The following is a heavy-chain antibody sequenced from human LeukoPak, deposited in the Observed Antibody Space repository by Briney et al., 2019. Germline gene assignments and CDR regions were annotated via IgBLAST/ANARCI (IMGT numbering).Heavy chain of an antibody. CDR2: IRYDGSNK. D-gene: IGHD1-1*01. CDR3: AKWRGDSDNWPTPDY. Sequence: GGSLRLSCAASGFTFSSYGMHWVRQAPGKGLEWVAFIRYDGSNKYYADSVKGRFTISRDNSKNTLYLQMNSLRAEDTAVCYCAKWRGDSDNWPTPDYWGQGTLVTVSS. V-gene: IGHV3-30*02. J-gene: IGHJ4*02. CDR1: GFTFSSYG.